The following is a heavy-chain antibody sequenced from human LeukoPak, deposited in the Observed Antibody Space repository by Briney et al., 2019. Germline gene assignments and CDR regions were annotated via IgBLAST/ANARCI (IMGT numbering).Heavy chain of an antibody. CDR3: ARDNVISDAFDI. V-gene: IGHV4-61*08. CDR1: GGSISSGDYY. Sequence: SETLSLTCTVSGGSISSGDYYWSWIRQPPGKGLEWIGYIYYSGSTNYNPSLKSRVTISVDTSKNQFSLKLSSVTAADTAVYYCARDNVISDAFDIWGQGTMVTVSS. J-gene: IGHJ3*02. D-gene: IGHD3-10*01. CDR2: IYYSGST.